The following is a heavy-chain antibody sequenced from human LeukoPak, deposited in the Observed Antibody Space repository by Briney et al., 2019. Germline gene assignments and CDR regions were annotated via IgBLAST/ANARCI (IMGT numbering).Heavy chain of an antibody. CDR1: GFTFSSYW. CDR3: ARGPDTMVQGEDY. Sequence: GGSLRLSCAASGFTFSSYWMGWVRQAPGKGLEWVANIKQGGSEKYHVDSVKGRFTISRDNAKNSLYLQMNSLRAEDTAVYYCARGPDTMVQGEDYWGQGTLVTVSS. D-gene: IGHD3-10*01. J-gene: IGHJ4*02. CDR2: IKQGGSEK. V-gene: IGHV3-7*01.